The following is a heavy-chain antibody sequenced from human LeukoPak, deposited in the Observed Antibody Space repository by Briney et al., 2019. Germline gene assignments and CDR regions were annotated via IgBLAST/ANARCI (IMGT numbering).Heavy chain of an antibody. CDR3: ASCAGTSCYYYYYMDV. CDR2: IYYSGST. CDR1: GGSISSYY. D-gene: IGHD2-2*01. Sequence: PSEALSLTCTVSGGSISSYYWSWIRQPPGKGLEWIGYIYYSGSTNYNPSLTSRVTISVDTSKNQFSLKLSSVTAADTAVYYCASCAGTSCYYYYYMDVWGKGTTVTVSS. J-gene: IGHJ6*03. V-gene: IGHV4-59*01.